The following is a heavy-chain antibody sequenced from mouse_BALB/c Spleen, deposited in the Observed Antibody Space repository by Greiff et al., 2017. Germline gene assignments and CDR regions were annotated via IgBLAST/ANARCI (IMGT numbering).Heavy chain of an antibody. CDR3: ARWGTTASYAMDY. Sequence: QVHVKQSGAELARPGASVKLSCKASGYTFTSYWMQWVKQRPGQGLEWIGAIYPGDGDTRYTQKFKGKATLTADKSSSTAYMQLSSLASEDSAVYYCARWGTTASYAMDYWGQGTSVTVSS. J-gene: IGHJ4*01. CDR1: GYTFTSYW. D-gene: IGHD1-2*01. V-gene: IGHV1-87*01. CDR2: IYPGDGDT.